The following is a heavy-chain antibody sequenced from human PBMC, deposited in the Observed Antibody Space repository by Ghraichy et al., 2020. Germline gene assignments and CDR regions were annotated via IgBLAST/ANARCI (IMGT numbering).Heavy chain of an antibody. V-gene: IGHV4-59*08. J-gene: IGHJ3*02. CDR1: GGSISSYY. D-gene: IGHD1-26*01. CDR2: IYYSGST. Sequence: SETLSLTCTVSGGSISSYYWSWIRQPPGKGLEWIGYIYYSGSTNYNPSLKSRVTISVDTSKNQFSLKLSSVTAADTAVYYCARRLRAGATTVGAFDIWGQGTMVTVSS. CDR3: ARRLRAGATTVGAFDI.